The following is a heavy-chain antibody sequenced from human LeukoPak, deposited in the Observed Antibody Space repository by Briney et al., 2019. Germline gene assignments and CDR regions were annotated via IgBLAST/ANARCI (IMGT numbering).Heavy chain of an antibody. V-gene: IGHV3-53*01. CDR2: IYSDGNT. D-gene: IGHD1-26*01. J-gene: IGHJ6*03. Sequence: GGSLRLSCAASGFTVGSNYMSWVRQAPGKGLEWVSLIYSDGNTYYADSVKGRFTISRDTSKNTLYLQLNSLRVEDTAVYYCAKNRGAGSHYYYHMNVWGKGTTVTVSS. CDR1: GFTVGSNY. CDR3: AKNRGAGSHYYYHMNV.